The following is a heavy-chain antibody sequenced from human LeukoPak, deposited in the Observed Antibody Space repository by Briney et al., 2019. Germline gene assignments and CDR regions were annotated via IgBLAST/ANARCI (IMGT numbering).Heavy chain of an antibody. CDR1: GLNFRSFW. D-gene: IGHD2-8*01. V-gene: IGHV3-7*04. CDR2: IKQDETEK. CDR3: ARGFYFSMTELYYLDL. Sequence: PGVSLRLSCAVSGLNFRSFWMSWVRQAPGKGLEWVANIKQDETEKFYVDSVKGRFTISRDNAKNSLYLQMNSLRVEDSAVYYCARGFYFSMTELYYLDLWGRGTLVTVSS. J-gene: IGHJ2*01.